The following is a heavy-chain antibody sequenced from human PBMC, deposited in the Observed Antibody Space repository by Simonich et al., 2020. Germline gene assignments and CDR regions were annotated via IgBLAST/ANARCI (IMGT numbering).Heavy chain of an antibody. Sequence: QVQLVQSGAEVKKPGASVKVSCKASGYTFTGYYMHWVRQAPGQGLEWMGWIKPNRGGTNYAQKLQGRVTMTRDTSISTADMELSRLRSDDTAVYYCARGALTGDYYYMDVWGKGTTVTVSS. V-gene: IGHV1-2*02. J-gene: IGHJ6*03. CDR3: ARGALTGDYYYMDV. CDR1: GYTFTGYY. CDR2: IKPNRGGT. D-gene: IGHD7-27*01.